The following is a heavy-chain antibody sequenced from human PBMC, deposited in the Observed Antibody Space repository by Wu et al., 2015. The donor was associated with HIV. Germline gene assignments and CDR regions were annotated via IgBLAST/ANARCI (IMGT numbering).Heavy chain of an antibody. CDR3: ARESRTRWLQFADLDY. CDR1: GYTFTNYV. Sequence: QVQLVQSGAGVKKPGASVNVSCKASGYTFTNYVINWVRQAPGQGLEWMGWISAYNGDTNYAQRLQDRVTMTTDTSTSTAYMELRSLRSDDTAVYYCARESRTRWLQFADLDYWGQGTLVTVSS. V-gene: IGHV1-18*01. J-gene: IGHJ4*02. D-gene: IGHD5-24*01. CDR2: ISAYNGDT.